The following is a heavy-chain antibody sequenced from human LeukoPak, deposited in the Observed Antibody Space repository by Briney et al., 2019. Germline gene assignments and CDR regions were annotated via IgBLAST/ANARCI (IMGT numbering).Heavy chain of an antibody. D-gene: IGHD3-22*01. CDR2: INHSGST. J-gene: IGHJ4*02. V-gene: IGHV4-34*01. CDR3: VRLTPVLNWYYYDSSGQTFDY. Sequence: SETLSLTCAVYGGSFSGYYWSWIRQPPGKGLEWIGEINHSGSTNYNPSLKSRVTISVDTSKNQFSLKLSSVTAADTAVYYCVRLTPVLNWYYYDSSGQTFDYWGQGTLVTVSS. CDR1: GGSFSGYY.